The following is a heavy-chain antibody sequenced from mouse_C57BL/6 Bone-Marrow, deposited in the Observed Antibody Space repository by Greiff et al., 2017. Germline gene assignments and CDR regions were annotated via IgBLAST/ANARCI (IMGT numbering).Heavy chain of an antibody. CDR2: IDPENGDT. Sequence: EVQGVESGAELVRPGASVKLSCTASGFNIKDDYMHWVKQRPEQGLEWIGWIDPENGDTEYASKFQGKATITADTSSNTAYLQLSSLTSEDTAVYYCTTDSNYAMDYWGQGTSVTVSS. CDR1: GFNIKDDY. V-gene: IGHV14-4*01. D-gene: IGHD2-5*01. CDR3: TTDSNYAMDY. J-gene: IGHJ4*01.